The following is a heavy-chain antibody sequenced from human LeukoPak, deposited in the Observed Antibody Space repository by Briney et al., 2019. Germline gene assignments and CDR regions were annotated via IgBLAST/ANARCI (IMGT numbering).Heavy chain of an antibody. CDR1: GFTFSSYW. V-gene: IGHV3-7*01. D-gene: IGHD1-26*01. CDR3: ARGGSDYPFDY. J-gene: IGHJ4*02. CDR2: IKQDGSEK. Sequence: GGSLRLSCAASGFTFSSYWMSWVRQAPGKGLEWVANIKQDGSEKYYVDAVKGRFTISRDNAKTSLYLQMNSLRAEDTAVYYCARGGSDYPFDYWGQGTLVTVSS.